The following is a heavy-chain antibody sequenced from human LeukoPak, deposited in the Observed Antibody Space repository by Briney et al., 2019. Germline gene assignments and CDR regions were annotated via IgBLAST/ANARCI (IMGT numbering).Heavy chain of an antibody. Sequence: TGGSLRLSCAASGFTFSSYSMNWVRQAPGKGLEWVSSISTSSIYIYYADSVKGRFTISRDNAKNSLYLQMNSLRVEDTAVYYCARENRGFITRPIDYWGQGTLVTVSS. CDR3: ARENRGFITRPIDY. J-gene: IGHJ4*02. CDR1: GFTFSSYS. CDR2: ISTSSIYI. D-gene: IGHD3-10*01. V-gene: IGHV3-21*01.